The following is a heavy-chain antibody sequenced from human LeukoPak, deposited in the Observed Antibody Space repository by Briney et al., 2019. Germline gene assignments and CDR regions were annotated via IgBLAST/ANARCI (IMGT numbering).Heavy chain of an antibody. V-gene: IGHV1-69*13. CDR3: ARVDMATISLWFDP. CDR2: IIPIFGTA. CDR1: GGTFSSYA. D-gene: IGHD5-24*01. J-gene: IGHJ5*02. Sequence: SVKVSCKASGGTFSSYAISWVRQAPGQGLEWMGGIIPIFGTANYAQKFQGRVTITADESTSTAYMELSSLRSDDTAVYYCARVDMATISLWFDPWGQGTLVTVSS.